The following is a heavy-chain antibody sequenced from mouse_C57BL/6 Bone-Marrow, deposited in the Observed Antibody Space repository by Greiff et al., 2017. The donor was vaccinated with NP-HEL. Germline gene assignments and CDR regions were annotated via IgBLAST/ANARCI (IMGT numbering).Heavy chain of an antibody. CDR1: GFTFSDYG. J-gene: IGHJ4*01. Sequence: EVQVVESGGGLVKPGGSLKLSCAASGFTFSDYGMHWVRQAPEKGLEWVAYISSGSSTIYYADTVKGRFTISRDNAKNTLFLQMTSLRSEDTAMYYCARPLTTVVATNAMDYWGQGTSVTVSS. V-gene: IGHV5-17*01. CDR2: ISSGSSTI. CDR3: ARPLTTVVATNAMDY. D-gene: IGHD1-1*01.